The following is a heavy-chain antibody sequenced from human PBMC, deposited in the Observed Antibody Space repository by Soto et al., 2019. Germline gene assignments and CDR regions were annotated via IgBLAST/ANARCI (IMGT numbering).Heavy chain of an antibody. CDR1: GGSISSYY. CDR2: IYYSGST. CDR3: ARGGSGWTYYFDY. Sequence: SETLSLTCTVSGGSISSYYWSCIRQPPGKGLEWIGYIYYSGSTNYNPSLKSRVTISVDTSKNQFSLKLSSVTAADTAVYYCARGGSGWTYYFDYWGQGTLVTVSS. J-gene: IGHJ4*02. D-gene: IGHD6-19*01. V-gene: IGHV4-59*01.